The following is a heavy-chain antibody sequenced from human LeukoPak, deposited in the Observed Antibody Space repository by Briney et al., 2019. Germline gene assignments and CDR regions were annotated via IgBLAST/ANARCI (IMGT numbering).Heavy chain of an antibody. D-gene: IGHD1-26*01. J-gene: IGHJ4*02. CDR3: AREDEGATDY. V-gene: IGHV4-59*01. CDR1: GGSISSYY. CDR2: IYYSGST. Sequence: PSETLSLTCTVSGGSISSYYWSWIRQPPGKGLEWIGYIYYSGSTNHNPSLKSRVTISVDTSKNQFSLKLSSVTAADTAVYYCAREDEGATDYWGQGTLVTVSS.